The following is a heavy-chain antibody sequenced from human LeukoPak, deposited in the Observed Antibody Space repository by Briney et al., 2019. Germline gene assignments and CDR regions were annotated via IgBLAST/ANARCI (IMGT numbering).Heavy chain of an antibody. CDR3: ARRSSGTSAFDI. J-gene: IGHJ3*02. Sequence: GGSLRLSCAASGFTFSSNGMHWVRQAPGKGLGWVAVIWTDGSAKYYADSVKGRFTISRDNSQNILFLQMNSLSAEDTAVYYCARRSSGTSAFDIWGQGTLVTVSS. CDR2: IWTDGSAK. CDR1: GFTFSSNG. D-gene: IGHD1-26*01. V-gene: IGHV3-33*01.